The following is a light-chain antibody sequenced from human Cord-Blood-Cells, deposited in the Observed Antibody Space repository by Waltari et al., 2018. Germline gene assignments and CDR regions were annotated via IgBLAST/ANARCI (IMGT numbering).Light chain of an antibody. CDR3: QSYDSSLSGSV. CDR1: SPNIGAGYD. CDR2: GNS. V-gene: IGLV1-40*01. Sequence: QSVLTQPPSVSGAPGQRVTISCTGSSPNIGAGYDVHWYQQLPGTAPKLLIYGNSNRPSGVPDRFSGSKSSTSASLAITGLQAEDEADYYCQSYDSSLSGSVFGGGTKLTVL. J-gene: IGLJ3*02.